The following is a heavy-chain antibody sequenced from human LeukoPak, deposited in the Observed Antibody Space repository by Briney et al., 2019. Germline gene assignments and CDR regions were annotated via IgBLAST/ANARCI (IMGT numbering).Heavy chain of an antibody. CDR1: GFTFSSYA. Sequence: GGSLRLSCAASGFTFSSYAMSWVRQAPGKGLEWVSAISGSGGSTYYADSVKGRLTISRDNAKNSLYLQMNSLRAEDTAVYYCARIQRGYSTTGYYYYGMDVWGQGITVTVSS. D-gene: IGHD6-13*01. J-gene: IGHJ6*02. CDR3: ARIQRGYSTTGYYYYGMDV. CDR2: ISGSGGST. V-gene: IGHV3-23*01.